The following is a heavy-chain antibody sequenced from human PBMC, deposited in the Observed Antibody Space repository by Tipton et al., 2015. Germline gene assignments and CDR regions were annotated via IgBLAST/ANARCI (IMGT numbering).Heavy chain of an antibody. D-gene: IGHD5-12*01. CDR1: GFTFNAFA. J-gene: IGHJ4*02. V-gene: IGHV3-23*01. Sequence: SLRLSCAASGFTFNAFAMTWVRQAPGKGLEWVSGISGDGKTTYYVDSVKGRFAISRDNSENKLYPHVDSLRVEDTAIYYCAKSGGGYDPKYFDYWGQGTLVTVSS. CDR2: ISGDGKTT. CDR3: AKSGGGYDPKYFDY.